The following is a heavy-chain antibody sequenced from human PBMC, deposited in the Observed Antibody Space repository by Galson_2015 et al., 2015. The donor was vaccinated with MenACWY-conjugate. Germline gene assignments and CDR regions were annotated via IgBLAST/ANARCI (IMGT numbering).Heavy chain of an antibody. CDR1: GFIFSDHY. V-gene: IGHV3-72*01. CDR3: ARTQIKYAPIDY. Sequence: SLRLSCAASGFIFSDHYMDWVRQAPGRGLEWVGRIRTKRLSYTTEYAASVKGRFSISRDDSTNSLYLQMNSLKTEDTAVYYCARTQIKYAPIDYWGQGTLVTVSS. CDR2: IRTKRLSYTT. J-gene: IGHJ4*02.